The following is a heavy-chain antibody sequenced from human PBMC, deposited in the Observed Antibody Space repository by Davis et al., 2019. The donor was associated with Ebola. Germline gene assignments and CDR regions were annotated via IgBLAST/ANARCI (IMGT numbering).Heavy chain of an antibody. V-gene: IGHV3-30-3*01. J-gene: IGHJ4*02. CDR2: ISYDGSNK. D-gene: IGHD2-15*01. CDR3: ARDLVAEHPTATN. CDR1: GFTFSSYA. Sequence: PGGSLRLSCAASGFTFSSYAMHWVRQAPGKGLEWVAVISYDGSNKYYADSVKGRFTISRDNSKNTLYLQMNSLRAEDTAVYYCARDLVAEHPTATNWGQGTLVTVSS.